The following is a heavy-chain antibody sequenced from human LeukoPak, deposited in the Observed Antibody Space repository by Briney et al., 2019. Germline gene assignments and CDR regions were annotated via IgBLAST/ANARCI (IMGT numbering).Heavy chain of an antibody. CDR1: GFTFSNYV. CDR3: ARDQRGRTGSIMMAVLITGFDY. Sequence: GGSLRLSCAASGFTFSNYVMHWVRQAPGKGLGWVALISYDGNNKDYADSVKGRFTISRDNSKNTLYLQMNSLRAEDTAVYYCARDQRGRTGSIMMAVLITGFDYWGQGTLVTVSS. J-gene: IGHJ4*02. D-gene: IGHD3-22*01. CDR2: ISYDGNNK. V-gene: IGHV3-30*14.